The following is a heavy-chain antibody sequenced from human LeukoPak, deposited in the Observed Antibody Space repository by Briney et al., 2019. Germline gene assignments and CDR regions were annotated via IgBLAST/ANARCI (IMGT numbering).Heavy chain of an antibody. CDR2: IYYSVST. D-gene: IGHD5-18*01. J-gene: IGHJ4*02. CDR3: ATPGYTYGLCDY. CDR1: GGPISRRSYS. V-gene: IGHV4-39*01. Sequence: PSETLPLTCTVSGGPISRRSYSWGWIRQPPGKGLEWIGNIYYSVSTDYNPSLNNRVTISVDTSKHQFSLKLSSVTAADTAVYYCATPGYTYGLCDYWGRGTRVSVSS.